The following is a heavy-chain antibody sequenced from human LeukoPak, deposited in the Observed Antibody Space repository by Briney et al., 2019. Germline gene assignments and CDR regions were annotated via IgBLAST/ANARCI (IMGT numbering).Heavy chain of an antibody. CDR2: FSGSSGRT. J-gene: IGHJ4*02. CDR3: AKRYFSGGRCYHRYFDY. CDR1: GFTFSTSS. V-gene: IGHV3-23*01. D-gene: IGHD2-15*01. Sequence: GGSLRLSCAASGFTFSTSSMSWVRQAPGRGLEWVSLFSGSSGRTYYADSVKGRFTISRDNSKNTVYLQMNSLRAEDTAIYYCAKRYFSGGRCYHRYFDYWGQGTLVTVSS.